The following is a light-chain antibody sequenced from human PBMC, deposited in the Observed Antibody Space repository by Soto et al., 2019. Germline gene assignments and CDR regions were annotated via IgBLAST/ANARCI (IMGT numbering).Light chain of an antibody. Sequence: DIQMTQSPSTLSASVGDRVTITCRASQSISSWLAWYQKKPGKAPKLLIYDASSLESGVPSSFSGSGSGTEFTLTISSMQPDDFATYYCQQYNSYSFGHGTRLEIK. CDR2: DAS. J-gene: IGKJ5*01. CDR3: QQYNSYS. CDR1: QSISSW. V-gene: IGKV1-5*01.